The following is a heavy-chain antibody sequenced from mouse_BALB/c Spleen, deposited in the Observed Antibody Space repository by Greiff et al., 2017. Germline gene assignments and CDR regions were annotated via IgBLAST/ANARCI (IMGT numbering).Heavy chain of an antibody. V-gene: IGHV3-2*02. CDR2: ISYSGST. J-gene: IGHJ3*01. CDR1: GYSITSDYA. D-gene: IGHD1-1*01. CDR3: ARGGSSYWFAY. Sequence: EVKLQESGPGLVKPSQSLSLTCTVTGYSITSDYAWNWIRQFPGNKLEWMGYISYSGSTSYNPSLKSRISITRDTSKNQFFLQLNSVTTEDTATYYCARGGSSYWFAYWGQGTLVTVSA.